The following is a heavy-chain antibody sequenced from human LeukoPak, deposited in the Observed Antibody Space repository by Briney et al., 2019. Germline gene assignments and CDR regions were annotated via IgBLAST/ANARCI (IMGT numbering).Heavy chain of an antibody. CDR3: ASSLRITIFGVAPLVAFDI. J-gene: IGHJ3*02. Sequence: ASVKVSCKASGYTFTGYYMHWVRQTPGQGLEWMGWINPNSGGTNYAQKFQGRVTMTRDTSISTAYMELSRLRSDDTAVYYCASSLRITIFGVAPLVAFDIWGQGTMVIVSS. V-gene: IGHV1-2*02. CDR1: GYTFTGYY. D-gene: IGHD3-3*01. CDR2: INPNSGGT.